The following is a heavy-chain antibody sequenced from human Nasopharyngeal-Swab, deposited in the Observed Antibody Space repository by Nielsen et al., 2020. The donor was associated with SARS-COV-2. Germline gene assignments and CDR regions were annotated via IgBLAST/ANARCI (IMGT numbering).Heavy chain of an antibody. CDR3: ARALNYYDSSGYDY. D-gene: IGHD3-22*01. J-gene: IGHJ4*02. CDR1: GFPFRSYS. V-gene: IGHV3-21*01. CDR2: ISSSSGYI. Sequence: GESLKISCAASGFPFRSYSLNWVRQAPGKGLEWVSSISSSSGYIYYADSMKGRFTISRDNAKNSLYLQMNSLRAEDTAVYYCARALNYYDSSGYDYWGQGTLVTVSS.